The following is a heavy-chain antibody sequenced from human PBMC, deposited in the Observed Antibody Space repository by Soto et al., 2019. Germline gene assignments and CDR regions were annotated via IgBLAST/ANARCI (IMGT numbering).Heavy chain of an antibody. CDR2: IWFDGSKK. D-gene: IGHD1-26*01. J-gene: IGHJ6*02. V-gene: IGHV3-33*01. CDR1: GFTFRSYG. CDR3: ARDRIVPYGYGMYV. Sequence: QMQLVESGGGVFQPGRSLRLSCAASGFTFRSYGINWVRQAPGKGLEWVALIWFDGSKKYYVDSVKGRFAVSRDNSKNTLYLQMTSLRVADTSVYYCARDRIVPYGYGMYVWGQGTTVSVSS.